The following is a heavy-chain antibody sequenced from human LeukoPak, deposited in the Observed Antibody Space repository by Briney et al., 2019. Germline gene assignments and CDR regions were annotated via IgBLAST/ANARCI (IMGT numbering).Heavy chain of an antibody. V-gene: IGHV4-59*01. Sequence: PSETLSLTSTVSGGSISSYYWSWIPQPPGKGLEWIGYIYYSGSTNYNPSLKSRVTISVATSKNQFSLKLSSVTAADTAVYYCARVGYYGSGSYSIVYWGQGTLVTVSS. CDR3: ARVGYYGSGSYSIVY. J-gene: IGHJ4*02. CDR1: GGSISSYY. CDR2: IYYSGST. D-gene: IGHD3-10*01.